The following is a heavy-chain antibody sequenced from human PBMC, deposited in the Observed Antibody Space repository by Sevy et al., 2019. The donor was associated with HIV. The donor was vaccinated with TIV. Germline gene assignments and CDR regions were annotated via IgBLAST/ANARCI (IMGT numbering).Heavy chain of an antibody. Sequence: GGSLRLSCAASGFTFSSSAMTWVRQAPGKGLEWVSAITSNGGSTFYADSVKGRFTISRDISQNTLILQMNSLRAEDTAVYYCAKCLTPVTNRWSFDPWGQGTLVTVAS. CDR1: GFTFSSSA. V-gene: IGHV3-23*01. D-gene: IGHD4-17*01. J-gene: IGHJ5*02. CDR3: AKCLTPVTNRWSFDP. CDR2: ITSNGGST.